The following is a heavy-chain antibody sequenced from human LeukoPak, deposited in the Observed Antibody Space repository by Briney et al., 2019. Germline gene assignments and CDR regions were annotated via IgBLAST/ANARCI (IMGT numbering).Heavy chain of an antibody. CDR2: MYYSGST. D-gene: IGHD1-26*01. CDR1: GGSISSSNYY. V-gene: IGHV4-39*01. J-gene: IGHJ6*03. Sequence: SETLSLTCAVSGGSISSSNYYWGWIRQPPGKGLEGIGSMYYSGSTYYNPSLKRRVTMSVDTSKNQFSLKLSSVTAADTAVYYCARVGATNYYHYYYMDVWGKGTTVTVSS. CDR3: ARVGATNYYHYYYMDV.